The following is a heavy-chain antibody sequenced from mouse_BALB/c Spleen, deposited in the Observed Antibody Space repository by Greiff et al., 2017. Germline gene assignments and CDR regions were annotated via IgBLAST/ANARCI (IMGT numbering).Heavy chain of an antibody. D-gene: IGHD2-1*01. CDR2: IYPSDSYT. J-gene: IGHJ3*01. Sequence: QVQLQQPGAELVRPGASVKLSCKASGYTFTSYCINWVKQRPGQGLEWIGNIYPSDSYTNYNQKFKDKATLTVDKSSSTAYMQLSSPTSEDSAVYYCTRSNGNYGFAYWGQGTLVTVSA. CDR1: GYTFTSYC. CDR3: TRSNGNYGFAY. V-gene: IGHV1-69*02.